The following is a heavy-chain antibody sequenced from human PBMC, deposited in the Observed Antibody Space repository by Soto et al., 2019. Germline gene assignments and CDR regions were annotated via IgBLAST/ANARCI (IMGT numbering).Heavy chain of an antibody. CDR3: ARDRDYYGSGRPFDY. CDR2: ISSSSSYI. Sequence: EVQLVESGGGLVKPGGSLRLSCAASGFTFSSYSMNWVRQAPGKGLEWVSSISSSSSYIYYADSVKGRFTISRDNAKNSLYLQMNSLRAEDTAVYYCARDRDYYGSGRPFDYWGQGTLVTVSS. D-gene: IGHD3-10*01. J-gene: IGHJ4*02. CDR1: GFTFSSYS. V-gene: IGHV3-21*01.